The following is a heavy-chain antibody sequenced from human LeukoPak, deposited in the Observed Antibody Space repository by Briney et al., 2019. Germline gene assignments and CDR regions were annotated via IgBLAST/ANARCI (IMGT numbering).Heavy chain of an antibody. V-gene: IGHV3-20*04. CDR1: GFTFDDYA. D-gene: IGHD3-10*01. J-gene: IGHJ5*02. Sequence: GGSLRLSCAASGFTFDDYAMHWVRQAPGKGLEWVSGINWNGGSTGYADSVKGRFTISRDNSKNTLYLQMNSLRAEDTAVYYCARVGTAGDYYGSVRFDPWGQGTLVTVSS. CDR3: ARVGTAGDYYGSVRFDP. CDR2: INWNGGST.